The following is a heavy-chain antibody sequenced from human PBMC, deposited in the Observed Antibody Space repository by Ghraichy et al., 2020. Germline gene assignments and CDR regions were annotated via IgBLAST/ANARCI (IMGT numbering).Heavy chain of an antibody. J-gene: IGHJ4*02. Sequence: GESLNISCKGSGYNFSNSWIGWVRQMPGKDLEWMGIIFPADSDSRYSPSFQGQVTFSADKSINTAYLQWSSLKASDTAMYYCARCGYSGYGTDYWGQGTLVTVSS. D-gene: IGHD5-12*01. V-gene: IGHV5-51*01. CDR1: GYNFSNSW. CDR3: ARCGYSGYGTDY. CDR2: IFPADSDS.